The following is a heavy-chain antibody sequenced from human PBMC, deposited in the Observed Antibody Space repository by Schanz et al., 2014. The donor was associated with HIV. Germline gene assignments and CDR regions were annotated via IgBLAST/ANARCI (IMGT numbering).Heavy chain of an antibody. J-gene: IGHJ4*02. CDR1: GGTFSSYA. CDR3: ARGRYSGSYYNY. Sequence: QVPLVQSGAEVKKPGSSVKVSCKASGGTFSSYAISWVRQAPGQGLDWVGWMSPNSDNTAYAQKFQGRLTMTGNTSISTAYMELSSLRSEDTAVYYCARGRYSGSYYNYWGQGTLVTVSS. CDR2: MSPNSDNT. V-gene: IGHV1-8*02. D-gene: IGHD1-26*01.